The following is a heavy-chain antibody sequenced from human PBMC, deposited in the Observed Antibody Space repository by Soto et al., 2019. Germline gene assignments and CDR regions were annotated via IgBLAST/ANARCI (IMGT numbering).Heavy chain of an antibody. J-gene: IGHJ3*02. CDR1: GYTSTSHY. CDR2: IHPSGGST. Sequence: ASVKVSCKASGYTSTSHYIHWVRQAPGQGLEWMGIIHPSGGSTSYAQKFQGRVTMTRDTSTSTVYMELSSLRSDDTAVYYCERGGNPGAFDIWGQGTMVTVSS. V-gene: IGHV1-46*01. CDR3: ERGGNPGAFDI. D-gene: IGHD2-15*01.